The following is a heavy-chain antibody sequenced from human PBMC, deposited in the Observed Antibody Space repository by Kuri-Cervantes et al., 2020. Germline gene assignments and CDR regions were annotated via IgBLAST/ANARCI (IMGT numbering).Heavy chain of an antibody. V-gene: IGHV4-38-2*02. D-gene: IGHD3-10*01. J-gene: IGHJ4*02. Sequence: SETLSLTCTVSGHSISSGYYWGWIRQPPGKGLEWIGSIYHSGSTYYNPSLKSRVTISVDTSKNQFSLKLSSVTAADTAVYYCARGRGYYGSGTMLQNWGQGTLVTVSS. CDR3: ARGRGYYGSGTMLQN. CDR2: IYHSGST. CDR1: GHSISSGYY.